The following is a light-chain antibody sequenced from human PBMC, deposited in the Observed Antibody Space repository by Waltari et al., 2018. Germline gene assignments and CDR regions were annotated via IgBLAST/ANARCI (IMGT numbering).Light chain of an antibody. Sequence: SVLTQPPSVSAAPGQKVTISCSGSSPNIGNYFVSWYHQLPGATPKLPFYDNNQRPSGIPDRFSASKSGTSATLDITGLQIGDEADYYCATWDNSLTAVVFGGGTKLTVL. CDR2: DNN. CDR1: SPNIGNYF. J-gene: IGLJ2*01. CDR3: ATWDNSLTAVV. V-gene: IGLV1-51*01.